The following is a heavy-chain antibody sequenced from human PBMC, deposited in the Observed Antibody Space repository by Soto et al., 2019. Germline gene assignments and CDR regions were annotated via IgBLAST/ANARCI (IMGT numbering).Heavy chain of an antibody. CDR2: INEDGSEM. J-gene: IGHJ4*02. CDR1: GFMFSSYW. V-gene: IGHV3-7*01. D-gene: IGHD2-2*01. CDR3: ARGNGYCSSTSCQPFDY. Sequence: GGSLRLSCAASGFMFSSYWMSWVRQAPGKGLEWVASINEDGSEMYYVASVRGRFTISRDNAKSSLYLQMNSLRAEDTAVYYCARGNGYCSSTSCQPFDYWGQGALVTVSS.